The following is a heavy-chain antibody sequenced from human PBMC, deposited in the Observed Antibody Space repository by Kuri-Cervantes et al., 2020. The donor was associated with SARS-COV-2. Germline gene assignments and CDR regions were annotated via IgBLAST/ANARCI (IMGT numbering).Heavy chain of an antibody. Sequence: ASVKVSCKASGYTFTSYDINWVRQATGQGLEWMGWMNPNSGNTGYAQKFQGRVTMTRDTSTSTVYMELSSLRSEDTAVYYCARGPRIGPFDYWGQGTLVTVSS. J-gene: IGHJ4*02. V-gene: IGHV1-8*01. CDR1: GYTFTSYD. CDR2: MNPNSGNT. CDR3: ARGPRIGPFDY.